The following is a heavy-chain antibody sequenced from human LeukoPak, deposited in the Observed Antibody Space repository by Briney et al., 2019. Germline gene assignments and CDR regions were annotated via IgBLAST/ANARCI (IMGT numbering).Heavy chain of an antibody. Sequence: PSETLSLTCAVYGGSFSGYYWSWIRQPPGKGLEWIGEINHSGSTNYNPSLKSRVTISVDTSKNQFSLKLSSVTAADTAVYYCARHSLLPGAYWGQGTLVTVSS. CDR2: INHSGST. V-gene: IGHV4-34*01. J-gene: IGHJ4*02. CDR3: ARHSLLPGAY. CDR1: GGSFSGYY. D-gene: IGHD2-15*01.